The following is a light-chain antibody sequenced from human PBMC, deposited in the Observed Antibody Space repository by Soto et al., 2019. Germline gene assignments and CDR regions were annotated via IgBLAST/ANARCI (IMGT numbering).Light chain of an antibody. CDR3: QQYGSSVLT. V-gene: IGKV3-20*01. CDR2: AAS. J-gene: IGKJ4*01. CDR1: HSVSTNS. Sequence: EIVLTQSPDTLSLSPGERATLSSRASHSVSTNSLAWYQQKPGQAPRPLIYAASSRATGTPDRFSGSGSGTEFTLIISRLEPEDFAVYYCQQYGSSVLTFGGGTKVDIK.